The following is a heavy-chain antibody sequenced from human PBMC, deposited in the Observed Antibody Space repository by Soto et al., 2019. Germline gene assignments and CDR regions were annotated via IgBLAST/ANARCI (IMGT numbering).Heavy chain of an antibody. CDR2: MNPNSGNA. J-gene: IGHJ4*02. D-gene: IGHD3-22*01. Sequence: QVQLVQSGAEVKKPGASVKVSCKASGYTFTSYDINWVRQATGQGLEWMGWMNPNSGNAGYAQKFQGRVTITRNTSISTAYMELSSLRSEDTAVYYCARSHCYDSSGYYPNFDYWGQGTLVTVSS. CDR1: GYTFTSYD. CDR3: ARSHCYDSSGYYPNFDY. V-gene: IGHV1-8*01.